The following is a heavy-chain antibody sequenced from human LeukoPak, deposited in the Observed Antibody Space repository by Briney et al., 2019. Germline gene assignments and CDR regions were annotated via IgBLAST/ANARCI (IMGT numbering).Heavy chain of an antibody. J-gene: IGHJ3*02. CDR2: IIPIFGTA. Sequence: SVKVSCKASGGTFSTNAISWVRQAPGQGLEWMATIIPIFGTANYAQKFQGRVTITADKSTSTAYMELSSLRSEDTAVYYCARDPFSGSYSGAFDIWGQGTMVTVSS. CDR1: GGTFSTNA. CDR3: ARDPFSGSYSGAFDI. V-gene: IGHV1-69*06. D-gene: IGHD1-26*01.